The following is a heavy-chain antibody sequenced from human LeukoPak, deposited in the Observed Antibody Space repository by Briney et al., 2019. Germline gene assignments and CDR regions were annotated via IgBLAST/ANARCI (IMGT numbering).Heavy chain of an antibody. CDR3: ARNSYYDTANYYEPMDY. CDR1: GFIFSNYG. V-gene: IGHV3-30*02. Sequence: PGGSLRLSCAASGFIFSNYGMHWVRQAPGKGLEWVAFIRYDGSNTYYADSVKGRFTISRDNSKNTLDLQLNSLRSEDTAVYYCARNSYYDTANYYEPMDYWGQGAQVTVSS. CDR2: IRYDGSNT. D-gene: IGHD3-22*01. J-gene: IGHJ4*02.